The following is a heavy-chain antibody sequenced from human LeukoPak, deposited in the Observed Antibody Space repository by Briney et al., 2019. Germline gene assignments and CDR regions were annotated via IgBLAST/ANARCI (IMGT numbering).Heavy chain of an antibody. CDR1: GRSISSYY. J-gene: IGHJ6*02. CDR2: IYYRGST. V-gene: IGHV4-59*01. CDR3: ARGPHYHDSSGYSPSYSYAMDV. D-gene: IGHD3-22*01. Sequence: SETLSLTCTVSGRSISSYYWGWIRQPPGKGLEWIGYIYYRGSTNYNPSLRSRVTISVDTSKNQFSLDLRSVTAADTAVYYCARGPHYHDSSGYSPSYSYAMDVWGQGTTVTVSS.